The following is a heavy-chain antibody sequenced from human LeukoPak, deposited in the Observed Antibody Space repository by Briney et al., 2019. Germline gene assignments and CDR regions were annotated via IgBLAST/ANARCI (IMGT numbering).Heavy chain of an antibody. CDR3: AGLTTLSGYFDY. J-gene: IGHJ4*02. CDR2: IYHSGST. V-gene: IGHV4-38-2*02. D-gene: IGHD4-11*01. CDR1: GYSISSGYY. Sequence: PSETLSLTCTVSGYSISSGYYWGWIRQPPGKGLEWIGSIYHSGSTYYNPSLKSRVTISLDTSKNQFSLKLRSVTAADTAVYYCAGLTTLSGYFDYWGQGTLVTVSS.